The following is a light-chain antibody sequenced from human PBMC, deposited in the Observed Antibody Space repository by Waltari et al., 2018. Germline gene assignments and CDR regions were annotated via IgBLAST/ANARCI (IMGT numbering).Light chain of an antibody. CDR1: QGISSW. V-gene: IGKV1-12*01. Sequence: DIQLTQSPSSVSASVGDRVTVACRAIQGISSWLTWYQQKPGEAPKLLIFAASTLETGVPSRFSGGGSGTEFNLTISSLQPEDLGTYYCQQAADFPLTFGGGTKVEIK. CDR2: AAS. J-gene: IGKJ4*01. CDR3: QQAADFPLT.